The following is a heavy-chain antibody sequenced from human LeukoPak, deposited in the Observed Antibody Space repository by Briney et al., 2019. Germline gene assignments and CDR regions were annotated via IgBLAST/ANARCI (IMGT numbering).Heavy chain of an antibody. CDR1: GGSISSYY. V-gene: IGHV4-39*01. Sequence: PSETLSLTCTVSGGSISSYYWGWIRQPPGKGLEWIGSIYYSGSTYYNPSLKSRVTISVDTSKNQFSLKLSSVTAADTAVYYCARQPTDSNNWFDPWGQGTLVTVSS. CDR2: IYYSGST. J-gene: IGHJ5*02. CDR3: ARQPTDSNNWFDP. D-gene: IGHD4-11*01.